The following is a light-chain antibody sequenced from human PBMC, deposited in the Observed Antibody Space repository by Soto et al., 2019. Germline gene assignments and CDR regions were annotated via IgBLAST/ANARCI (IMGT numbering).Light chain of an antibody. J-gene: IGKJ1*01. CDR1: ENINNN. Sequence: EIVMTQSPATLSGSPGGGVTLSCRASENINNNLAWYQQKPGQAPRLVIYGASIRAAGIPTNLRGSGSGTEFTLTIASLQSEDFAVYYCQQYQSWPTFGQGTRV. CDR2: GAS. CDR3: QQYQSWPT. V-gene: IGKV3-15*01.